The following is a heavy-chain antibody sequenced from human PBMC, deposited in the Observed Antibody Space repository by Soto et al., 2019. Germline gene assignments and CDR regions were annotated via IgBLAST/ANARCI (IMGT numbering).Heavy chain of an antibody. V-gene: IGHV1-58*01. D-gene: IGHD3-9*01. CDR3: AAVSVLRYFDWLLYHAFDI. CDR1: GFTFTSSA. Sequence: SVKVSCKASGFTFTSSAVQWVRQARGQRLEWIGWIVVGSGNTNYAQKFQERVTITRGMSTSTAYMELSSLRSEDTAVYYCAAVSVLRYFDWLLYHAFDIWGQGTMVTVSS. CDR2: IVVGSGNT. J-gene: IGHJ3*02.